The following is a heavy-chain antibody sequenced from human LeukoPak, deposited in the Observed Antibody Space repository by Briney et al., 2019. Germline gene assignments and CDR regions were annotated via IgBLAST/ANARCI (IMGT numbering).Heavy chain of an antibody. D-gene: IGHD5-24*01. CDR2: ISGSGGST. V-gene: IGHV3-23*01. J-gene: IGHJ4*02. Sequence: PGGSLRLSCAASGFTFSTYAMSWVRQAPGKGLEWVSAISGSGGSTYYADSVKGRFTISRDNSKNTLYLQMNSLRAEDTAVYYCAADATVEMATIVDYWGQGTLVTVSS. CDR3: AADATVEMATIVDY. CDR1: GFTFSTYA.